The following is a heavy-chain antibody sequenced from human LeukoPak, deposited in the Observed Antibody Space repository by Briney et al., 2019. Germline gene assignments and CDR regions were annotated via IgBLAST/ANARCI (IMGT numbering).Heavy chain of an antibody. Sequence: SETLSLTCAVYGESFSGLCWGWIRQSPVKGLEWVGETTHSGGTNYKPSLKSRLTISVDTSKNQFSLTLSSVTAADTAVYYCARMKRFGDPTMAGLVDYWGQGTLVTVSS. CDR1: GESFSGLC. D-gene: IGHD3-10*01. V-gene: IGHV4-34*01. CDR2: TTHSGGT. CDR3: ARMKRFGDPTMAGLVDY. J-gene: IGHJ4*02.